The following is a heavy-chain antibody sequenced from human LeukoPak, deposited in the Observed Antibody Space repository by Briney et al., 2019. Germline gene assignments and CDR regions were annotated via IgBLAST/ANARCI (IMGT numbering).Heavy chain of an antibody. CDR3: ARGSSGYVNY. CDR1: GGSISSGGYY. V-gene: IGHV4-31*03. CDR2: IYYSGST. D-gene: IGHD5-12*01. J-gene: IGHJ4*02. Sequence: SETLSLTCTVSGGSISSGGYYWSWIRQHPGKGLEWIGCIYYSGSTYYNPSLKSRVTISVDTSKNQFSLKLSSVTAADTAMYYCARGSSGYVNYWGQGTLVTVSS.